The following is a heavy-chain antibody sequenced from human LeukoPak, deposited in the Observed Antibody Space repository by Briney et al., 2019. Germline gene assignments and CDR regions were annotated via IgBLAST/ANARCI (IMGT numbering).Heavy chain of an antibody. Sequence: GGSLRLSCAASGFTVSGNYMSWVRQAPGKGLEWVSVIYTAGSTYNADSVKGRFTISRDKSKNTLYPQMNTLRAEGTAVYFCAGGDTWPGLSYWGQGTLLTVSS. J-gene: IGHJ4*02. CDR3: AGGDTWPGLSY. CDR1: GFTVSGNY. D-gene: IGHD6-25*01. V-gene: IGHV3-53*01. CDR2: IYTAGST.